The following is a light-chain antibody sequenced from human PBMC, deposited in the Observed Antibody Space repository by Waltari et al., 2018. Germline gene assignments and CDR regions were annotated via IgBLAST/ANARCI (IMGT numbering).Light chain of an antibody. CDR2: HVT. Sequence: QSALTQPPSASGSPGQTVTIPCAGTSSAVGSSDYVPLYQKHPAQAPKLLIYHVTTRPSGVPDRFSGSKSGNTASLTVSGLQAEDEADYYCSSNAGINNFVFGGGTKLTVL. V-gene: IGLV2-8*01. CDR1: SSAVGSSDY. CDR3: SSNAGINNFV. J-gene: IGLJ2*01.